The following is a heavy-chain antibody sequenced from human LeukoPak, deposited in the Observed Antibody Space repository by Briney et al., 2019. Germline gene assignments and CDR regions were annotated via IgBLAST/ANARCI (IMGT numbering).Heavy chain of an antibody. CDR2: IYYSGTT. CDR3: ARLLHCSGGSCYMFDH. CDR1: GGSISSYY. D-gene: IGHD2-15*01. Sequence: SETLCLTCTVSGGSISSYYWSWIRRPPGTGLEGIGYIYYSGTTNYNPSLKSRVTISLDTSKNQFSLKLSSVTAADTAVYYCARLLHCSGGSCYMFDHWGQGTLVTVSS. J-gene: IGHJ4*02. V-gene: IGHV4-59*01.